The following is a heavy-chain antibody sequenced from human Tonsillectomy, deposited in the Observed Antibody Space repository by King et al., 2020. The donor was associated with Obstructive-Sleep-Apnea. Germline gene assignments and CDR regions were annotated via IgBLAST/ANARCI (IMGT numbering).Heavy chain of an antibody. J-gene: IGHJ4*02. CDR3: AKALYSSSWSPFDY. CDR2: ISWNSGST. D-gene: IGHD6-13*01. CDR1: GFTFDDYA. Sequence: VQLVESGGGLVQPGRSLRLSCAASGFTFDDYAMHWVRQAPGKGLEWVSGISWNSGSTGYADSVKGRFTISRDNAKNSLYLQMNSLRAEDTALYYCAKALYSSSWSPFDYWGQGTLVTVSS. V-gene: IGHV3-9*01.